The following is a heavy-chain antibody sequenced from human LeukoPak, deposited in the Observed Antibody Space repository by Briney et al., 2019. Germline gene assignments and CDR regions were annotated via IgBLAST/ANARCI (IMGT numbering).Heavy chain of an antibody. CDR1: GGSFSGYY. V-gene: IGHV4-34*01. J-gene: IGHJ6*02. CDR3: ARLRARGVIIRYYYYGMDV. D-gene: IGHD3-10*01. CDR2: INHSGST. Sequence: SETLTLTCAVYGGSFSGYYWSWIRQPPGKGLEWIGEINHSGSTNYNPSLKSRVTISVDTSKNQFSLKLSSVTAADTAVYYCARLRARGVIIRYYYYGMDVWGQGTTVTVSS.